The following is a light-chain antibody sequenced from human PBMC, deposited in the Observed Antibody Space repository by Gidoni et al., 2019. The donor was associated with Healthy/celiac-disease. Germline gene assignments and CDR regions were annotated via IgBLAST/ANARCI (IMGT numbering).Light chain of an antibody. CDR3: QQYNSLVT. V-gene: IGKV1-5*03. CDR2: KAS. Sequence: DIHMTQSPSTLSASVGDRVTITCRASQSISSWLAWYQQKPGKAPKLLIYKASSLESGVPSRFSGSGSGTEFTLTISSLQPDDFATYYCQQYNSLVTFGPGTKVDIK. J-gene: IGKJ3*01. CDR1: QSISSW.